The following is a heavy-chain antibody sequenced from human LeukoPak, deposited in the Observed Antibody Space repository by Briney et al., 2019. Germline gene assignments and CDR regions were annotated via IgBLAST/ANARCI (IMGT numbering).Heavy chain of an antibody. J-gene: IGHJ4*02. CDR3: ARGPEDGSSRPSFDY. V-gene: IGHV1-2*02. CDR2: INPNSGGT. D-gene: IGHD1-26*01. Sequence: GASVKVSCKASGYTFTGYYMHWVRQAPGQGLEWMGWINPNSGGTNYAQKLQGRVTMTTDTSTSTAYMELRSLRSDDTAVYYCARGPEDGSSRPSFDYWGQGTLVTVSS. CDR1: GYTFTGYY.